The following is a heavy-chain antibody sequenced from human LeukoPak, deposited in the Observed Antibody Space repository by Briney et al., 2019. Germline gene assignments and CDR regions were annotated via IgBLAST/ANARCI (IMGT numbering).Heavy chain of an antibody. J-gene: IGHJ6*03. CDR3: ARTRYYYDSGTDYYFYMDV. Sequence: SGPALMKPTQTLTLTCTFSGFSLSSSGMCVSWIRQPPGKALEWLARIDWDDAKYHSTSLKTRLTISKDTSKNQVVLTMTNMDPVDTATYYCARTRYYYDSGTDYYFYMDVWGKGTPVTVSS. V-gene: IGHV2-70*11. CDR2: IDWDDAK. CDR1: GFSLSSSGMC. D-gene: IGHD3-10*01.